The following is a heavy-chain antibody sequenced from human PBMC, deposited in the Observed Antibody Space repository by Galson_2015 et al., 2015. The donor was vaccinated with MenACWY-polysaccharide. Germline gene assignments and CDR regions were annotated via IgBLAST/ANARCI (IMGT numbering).Heavy chain of an antibody. D-gene: IGHD3-16*01. CDR3: ARGGRAISNRNWFDV. Sequence: ETLSLTCAVSGYSISSGYYWGWIRQPPGKGLEWIGSIYHSGSTYYNPSLKSRVTISVDTSKNQFSLKLNSVTAADTAVYYCARGGRAISNRNWFDVWGQGTLVTVSS. CDR2: IYHSGST. CDR1: GYSISSGYY. V-gene: IGHV4-38-2*01. J-gene: IGHJ5*02.